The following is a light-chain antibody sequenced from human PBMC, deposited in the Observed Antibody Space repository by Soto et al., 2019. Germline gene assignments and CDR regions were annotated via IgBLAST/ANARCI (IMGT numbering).Light chain of an antibody. CDR1: QSVNIY. Sequence: EIMLTQSPGTLSLSPGERATLSCRASQSVNIYLAWYQQKPGQAPRLLINNAFNRATGIPARFNGNGSGTDFTLTISSLQCEDFAVYYCKQYNNWLTTFGQGTRLEIK. J-gene: IGKJ5*01. CDR3: KQYNNWLTT. V-gene: IGKV3-11*01. CDR2: NAF.